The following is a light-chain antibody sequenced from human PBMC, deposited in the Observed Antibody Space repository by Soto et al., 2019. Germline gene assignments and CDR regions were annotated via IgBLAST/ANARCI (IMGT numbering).Light chain of an antibody. J-gene: IGKJ2*01. Sequence: DIVMTQSPDSLAVSLGERATINCKSSQSVLYSSNNKNYLAWYQQRPGQPPKLLIYWASTRESGVPDRFSGSVSGTDFTLSITSWQAECVAVYYCQNDGCTPPTFGQGTKLEI. CDR2: WAS. CDR1: QSVLYSSNNKNY. V-gene: IGKV4-1*01. CDR3: QNDGCTPPT.